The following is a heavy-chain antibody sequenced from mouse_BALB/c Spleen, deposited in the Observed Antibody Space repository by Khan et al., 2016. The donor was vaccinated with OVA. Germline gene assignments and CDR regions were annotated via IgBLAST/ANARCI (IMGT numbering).Heavy chain of an antibody. Sequence: QVRLQQSGPGLVAPSQSLSITCTVPGFSLTSYGVSWVRQPPGKGLEWLGVIWGDGNTNFHSALRSRLSISKDNSKSQVFLKLNSLQTDDTATYYCAKDRGYYAVDYWGQGTSVTVSS. CDR1: GFSLTSYG. CDR2: IWGDGNT. J-gene: IGHJ4*01. CDR3: AKDRGYYAVDY. V-gene: IGHV2-3*01.